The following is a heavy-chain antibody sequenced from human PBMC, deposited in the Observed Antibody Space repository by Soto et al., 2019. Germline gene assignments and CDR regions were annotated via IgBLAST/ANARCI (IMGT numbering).Heavy chain of an antibody. CDR1: GGTFSSYT. Sequence: QVQLVQSGAEVKKPGSSVKVSCEASGGTFSSYTISWVRQAPGQGLEWMGRIIPILGIPNYAQKFQGRVTIIADKSTSTAYMELSSLRSEDTAVYYCARFRGSYGMDVWGQGTTVTVSS. CDR3: ARFRGSYGMDV. J-gene: IGHJ6*02. V-gene: IGHV1-69*02. CDR2: IIPILGIP. D-gene: IGHD3-10*01.